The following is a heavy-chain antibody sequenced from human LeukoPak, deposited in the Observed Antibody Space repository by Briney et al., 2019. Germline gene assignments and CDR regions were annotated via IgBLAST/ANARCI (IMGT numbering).Heavy chain of an antibody. Sequence: SETLSLTCAVSGASISSYCWSWIRQPPGKGLEWIGCLYHGGRTNYKPSLSSRVTISLDPSKNYFSLRLNSVTAADTAIYYCARRLAPSSDDAFDMSGQGKMVTVSS. CDR3: ARRLAPSSDDAFDM. CDR2: LYHGGRT. D-gene: IGHD6-25*01. CDR1: GASISSYC. J-gene: IGHJ3*02. V-gene: IGHV4-59*01.